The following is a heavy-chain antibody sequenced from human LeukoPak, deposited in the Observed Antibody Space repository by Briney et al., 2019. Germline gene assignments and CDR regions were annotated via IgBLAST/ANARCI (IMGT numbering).Heavy chain of an antibody. D-gene: IGHD3-10*01. J-gene: IGHJ4*02. V-gene: IGHV3-11*06. Sequence: PGGSLRLSCAASGFTFSDYYMSWIRQAPGKGLEWVSYISSCSSYTNYADSVKGRFTISRDNAKNSLYLQMNSLRAEDTAVYYCARAGEGDGSGSYYFDYWGQGTLVTVSS. CDR1: GFTFSDYY. CDR3: ARAGEGDGSGSYYFDY. CDR2: ISSCSSYT.